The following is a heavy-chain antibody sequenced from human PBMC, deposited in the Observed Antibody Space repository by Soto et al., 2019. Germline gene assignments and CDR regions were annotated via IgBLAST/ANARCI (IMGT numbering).Heavy chain of an antibody. CDR3: ARDSAVADAFDI. CDR1: GGTFSSYA. D-gene: IGHD6-19*01. J-gene: IGHJ3*02. Sequence: SVKVSCKASGGTFSSYAISWVRQAPGQGLEWMGGIIPIFGTANYAQKFQGRVTITADESTSTAYMELSSLRSEDTAVYYCARDSAVADAFDIWGQGTMVTVSS. CDR2: IIPIFGTA. V-gene: IGHV1-69*13.